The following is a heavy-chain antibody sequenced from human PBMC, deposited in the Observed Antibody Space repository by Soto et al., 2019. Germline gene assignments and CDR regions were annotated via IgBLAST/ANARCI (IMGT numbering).Heavy chain of an antibody. CDR3: ARGLGYCSGGSCYERSLNWFDP. V-gene: IGHV4-59*12. CDR1: GGSLSTYL. J-gene: IGHJ5*02. D-gene: IGHD2-15*01. CDR2: VDYNGSA. Sequence: PSETLSLTCIVSGGSLSTYLWSWIRQPPGKGLEGIGAVDYNGSANYNPSLKSRVSISVDTSKNHLSLKLRSVTAADTAVYYCARGLGYCSGGSCYERSLNWFDPWGQGTLVTVSS.